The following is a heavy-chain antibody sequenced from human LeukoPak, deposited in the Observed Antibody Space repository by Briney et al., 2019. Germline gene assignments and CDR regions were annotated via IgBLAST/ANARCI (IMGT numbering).Heavy chain of an antibody. V-gene: IGHV3-74*01. CDR1: GFTFSSYW. Sequence: GGSLRLSCAASGFTFSSYWMHWVRQAPGKGLVWVSHTNSDGSSTTYADSVKGRFTISRDNAKNTLYLLMNSLRAEDTAVYYCARGAGGAIWGQGTLVTVSS. CDR2: TNSDGSST. J-gene: IGHJ4*02. CDR3: ARGAGGAI. D-gene: IGHD2-21*01.